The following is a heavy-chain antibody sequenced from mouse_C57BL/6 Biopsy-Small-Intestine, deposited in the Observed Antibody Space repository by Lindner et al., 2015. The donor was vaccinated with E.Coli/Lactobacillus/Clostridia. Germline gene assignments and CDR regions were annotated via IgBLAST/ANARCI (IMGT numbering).Heavy chain of an antibody. Sequence: VQLQESGPELVKPGASVKISCKASGYAFSSSWMNWVKQRPGKGLEWIGRINPYNGDTFYSQTFKGKATLTVDKSSNTAHMELRSLTSEDSTLYYCARGGAFDYWGQGTTLTVSS. D-gene: IGHD3-1*01. CDR3: ARGGAFDY. CDR2: INPYNGDT. V-gene: IGHV1-20*01. CDR1: GYAFSSSW. J-gene: IGHJ2*01.